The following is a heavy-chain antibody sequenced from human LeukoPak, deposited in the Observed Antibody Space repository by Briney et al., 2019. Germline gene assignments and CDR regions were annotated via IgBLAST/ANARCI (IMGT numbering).Heavy chain of an antibody. Sequence: SETLSLTCTVSGGSISSYYWSWIRQPPGKGLEWIGYIYYSGSTNYNPSLKSRVTISVDTSKNQFSLKLSSVTAADTAVYYCASSQGIAARPTPIDHWGQGTLVTVSS. V-gene: IGHV4-59*08. J-gene: IGHJ4*02. CDR3: ASSQGIAARPTPIDH. CDR1: GGSISSYY. D-gene: IGHD6-6*01. CDR2: IYYSGST.